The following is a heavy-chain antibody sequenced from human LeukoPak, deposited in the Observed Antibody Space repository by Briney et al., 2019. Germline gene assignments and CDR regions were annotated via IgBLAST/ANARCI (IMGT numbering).Heavy chain of an antibody. D-gene: IGHD2-2*01. CDR1: GYTFTSYD. CDR3: ARFPGTYCSSTSCSP. J-gene: IGHJ5*02. Sequence: ASVKVSCKASGYTFTSYDINWVRQATGQGLEWMGWMSPNSGNTGYAQKFQGRVTMTRNTSISTAYMELSSLRSEDTAVYYCARFPGTYCSSTSCSPWGQGTLVTVSS. V-gene: IGHV1-8*01. CDR2: MSPNSGNT.